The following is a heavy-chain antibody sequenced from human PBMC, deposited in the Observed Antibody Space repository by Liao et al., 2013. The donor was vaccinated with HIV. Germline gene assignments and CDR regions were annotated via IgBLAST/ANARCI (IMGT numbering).Heavy chain of an antibody. D-gene: IGHD1-26*01. CDR1: GGFISSSSYY. CDR3: ARVAYSGSYLPDY. V-gene: IGHV4-61*02. Sequence: QLQLQESGPGLVKPSETLSLTCTVSGGFISSSSYYWSWIRQPAGKGLEWIGRIYTSGSTNYNPSLKSRVTMSVDTSKNQFSLKLSSVTAADTAVYYCARVAYSGSYLPDYWGQGTLVTVSS. CDR2: IYTSGST. J-gene: IGHJ4*02.